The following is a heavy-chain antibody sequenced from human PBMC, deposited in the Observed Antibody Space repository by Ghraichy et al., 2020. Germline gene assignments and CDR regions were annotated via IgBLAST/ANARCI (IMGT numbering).Heavy chain of an antibody. V-gene: IGHV1-3*01. CDR2: INAGKGTT. Sequence: ASVKVSCTPSASTGEKEERKRRGEEWGQRLEWMGWINAGKGTTKYSQRLQGRVTITSDTFESTVYMELSSLRSEDTAVYYCAKDSGTSFFDYWGQGTLVTGSS. CDR1: ASTGEKEE. CDR3: AKDSGTSFFDY. D-gene: IGHD1-26*01. J-gene: IGHJ4*02.